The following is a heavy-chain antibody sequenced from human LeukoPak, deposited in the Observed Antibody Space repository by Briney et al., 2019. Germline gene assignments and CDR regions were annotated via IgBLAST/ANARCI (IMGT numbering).Heavy chain of an antibody. CDR2: IYHSGST. V-gene: IGHV4-38-2*02. CDR1: GYSISSGYY. J-gene: IGHJ1*01. D-gene: IGHD4-17*01. CDR3: ARDDDYGDQEYFQH. Sequence: SETLSLTCTVSGYSISSGYYWGWIRQPPGKGLEWIGSIYHSGSTYYNPSLKSRVTISVDTSKNQFSLKLSSVTAADTAVYYCARDDDYGDQEYFQHWGQGTLVTVSS.